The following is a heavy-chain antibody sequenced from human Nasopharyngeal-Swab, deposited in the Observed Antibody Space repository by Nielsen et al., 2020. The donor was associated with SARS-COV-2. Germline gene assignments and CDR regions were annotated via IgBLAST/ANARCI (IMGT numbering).Heavy chain of an antibody. D-gene: IGHD5-24*01. V-gene: IGHV3-11*04. CDR1: GFSFSEYY. CDR3: ARGVETTHH. CDR2: ISSSGSIT. J-gene: IGHJ1*01. Sequence: GESLKISCAASGFSFSEYYMSWIRQAPGKGLEWISDISSSGSITHYADSMKGRFTISRDNAKKSLYLQMNSLRAEDTAVYYCARGVETTHHWGQGSLVTVSS.